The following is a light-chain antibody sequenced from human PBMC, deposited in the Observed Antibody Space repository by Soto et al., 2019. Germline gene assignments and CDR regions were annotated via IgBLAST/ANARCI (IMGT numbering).Light chain of an antibody. V-gene: IGKV4-1*01. CDR2: WAS. J-gene: IGKJ2*01. Sequence: DIVMTQSPGSLAVSLGERATINCRSSQSVLYSSNNKNYLAWYQQKPGQPPKLLIYWASTRESGVPDRFSGSGSGTDFTLTISSLQAEDVAVYYCQKYYNTPYTFGQGTQL. CDR3: QKYYNTPYT. CDR1: QSVLYSSNNKNY.